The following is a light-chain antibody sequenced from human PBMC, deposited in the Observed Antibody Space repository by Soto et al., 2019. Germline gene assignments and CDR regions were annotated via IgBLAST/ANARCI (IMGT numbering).Light chain of an antibody. CDR2: GAS. CDR3: QQYNNWLET. CDR1: QSVSSN. J-gene: IGKJ1*01. V-gene: IGKV3-15*01. Sequence: EIVMTQSPATLSVSPGERATLSCRASQSVSSNLAWYQQKPGQAPRLLIYGASTRATGIPARFSGSGSGTDFTLTINSLQSEDFAIYYCQQYNNWLETFGQGTKVEIK.